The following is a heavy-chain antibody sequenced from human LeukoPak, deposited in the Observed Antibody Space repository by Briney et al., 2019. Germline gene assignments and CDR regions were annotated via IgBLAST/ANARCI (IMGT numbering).Heavy chain of an antibody. D-gene: IGHD3-16*01. V-gene: IGHV3-23*01. CDR2: IGASGGTT. CDR1: GFTLGSSA. Sequence: GGSLRLSCAASGFTLGSSAMSWVRQAPAKGLEWVSGIGASGGTTHYADSVKGRFTISRDNSKNTLYLQMNSLRVEDTAVYYCATDVTSYGYWGQGILVTVSS. CDR3: ATDVTSYGY. J-gene: IGHJ4*02.